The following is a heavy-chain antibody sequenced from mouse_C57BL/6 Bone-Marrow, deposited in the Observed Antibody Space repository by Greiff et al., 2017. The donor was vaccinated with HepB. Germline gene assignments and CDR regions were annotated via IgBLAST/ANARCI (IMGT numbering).Heavy chain of an antibody. V-gene: IGHV1-82*01. CDR1: GYAFSSSW. D-gene: IGHD1-1*01. J-gene: IGHJ2*01. CDR3: ARWATVVATGDY. CDR2: IYPGDGDT. Sequence: VQLQESGPELVKPGASVKISCKASGYAFSSSWMNWVKQRPGKGLEWIGRIYPGDGDTNYNGKFKGKATLTADKSSSTAYMQLSSLTSEDSAVYFCARWATVVATGDYWGQGTTLTVSS.